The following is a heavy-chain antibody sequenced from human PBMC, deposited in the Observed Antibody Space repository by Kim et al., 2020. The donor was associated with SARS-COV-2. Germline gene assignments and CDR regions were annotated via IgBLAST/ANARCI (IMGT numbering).Heavy chain of an antibody. CDR3: ARRSSGNYHGRYFDY. D-gene: IGHD1-26*01. CDR2: INYSGST. Sequence: SETLSLTCAVYGGSFSGYYWSWIRQPPGKGLEWIGEINYSGSTNYNPSLKSRVTISVDTSKNQFSLNLSSVTAADTAIYYCARRSSGNYHGRYFDYWGQGTLVTVSS. J-gene: IGHJ4*02. CDR1: GGSFSGYY. V-gene: IGHV4-34*01.